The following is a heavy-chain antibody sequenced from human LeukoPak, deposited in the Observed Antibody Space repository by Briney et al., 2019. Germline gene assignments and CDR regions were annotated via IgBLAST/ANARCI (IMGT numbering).Heavy chain of an antibody. J-gene: IGHJ3*02. CDR1: GGSISSYY. CDR2: IYYSGST. CDR3: ARDLWLYGAFDI. V-gene: IGHV4-59*01. D-gene: IGHD2-8*01. Sequence: PSETLSLTCTVSGGSISSYYWSWIRQPPGKGLEWIGYIYYSGSTNYNPSLKSRVTISVDTSKNQFSLKLSSVTAADTAVYYCARDLWLYGAFDIWGQGTMVTVSS.